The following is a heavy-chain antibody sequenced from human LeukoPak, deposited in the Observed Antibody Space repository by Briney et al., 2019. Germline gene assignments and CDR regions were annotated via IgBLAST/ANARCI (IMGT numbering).Heavy chain of an antibody. D-gene: IGHD2-21*01. Sequence: SETLSLTCTVSGGSISSYYSSWIRQPPGKGLEWIGYMYYSGSTDYNPSLKSRVTMSVDTSINQFSLKLTSVTAADTAVYHCARLRLRYKSNGDSTSYEAVDNWGQGTVVTVSS. J-gene: IGHJ3*02. CDR3: ARLRLRYKSNGDSTSYEAVDN. CDR1: GGSISSYY. CDR2: MYYSGST. V-gene: IGHV4-59*08.